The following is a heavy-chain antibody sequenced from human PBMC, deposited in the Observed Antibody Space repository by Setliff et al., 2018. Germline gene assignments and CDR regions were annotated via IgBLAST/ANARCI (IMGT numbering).Heavy chain of an antibody. D-gene: IGHD2-15*01. V-gene: IGHV3-30*03. CDR3: ARTCSGSGCYAGLES. CDR2: ILDDGVKK. CDR1: GFTFSTYR. J-gene: IGHJ4*02. Sequence: LRLSCAASGFTFSTYRTHWVRQAPGKGLEWVAVILDDGVKKYHADSVKGRFTISRDNSKNTLYLQMNSLRPEDTAVYYCARTCSGSGCYAGLESWGQGTPVTVSS.